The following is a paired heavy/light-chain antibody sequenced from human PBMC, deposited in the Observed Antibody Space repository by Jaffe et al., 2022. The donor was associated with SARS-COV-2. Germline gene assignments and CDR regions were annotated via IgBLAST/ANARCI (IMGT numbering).Light chain of an antibody. V-gene: IGLV1-44*01. J-gene: IGLJ3*02. CDR1: SSNIGSNT. Sequence: QSVLTQPPSASGTPGQRVTISCSGSSSNIGSNTVNWYQQFPGTAPKLLIYANNQRPSGVPDRFSGSKSGTSASLAISGLQSEDEADYYCAAWDDSLNWVFGGGTKLTVL. CDR2: ANN. CDR3: AAWDDSLNWV.
Heavy chain of an antibody. J-gene: IGHJ4*02. CDR2: IKSDGSST. V-gene: IGHV3-74*01. CDR1: GFTFSSYW. Sequence: EVQLVESGGGLVQPGGSLRLSCAASGFTFSSYWMHWVRQAPGEGPVWVSRIKSDGSSTTYADSVKGRFTISRDNGKNTLYLQMNSLRVEDTAVYYCTRGYYYTSGSSPPFDYWGQGSLVTVSS. D-gene: IGHD3-10*01. CDR3: TRGYYYTSGSSPPFDY.